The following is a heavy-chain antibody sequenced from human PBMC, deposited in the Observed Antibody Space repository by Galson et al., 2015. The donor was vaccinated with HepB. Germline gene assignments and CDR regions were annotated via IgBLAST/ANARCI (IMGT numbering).Heavy chain of an antibody. CDR1: GYTFTSYD. J-gene: IGHJ6*03. CDR2: MNPNSGNA. CDR3: AIARYGGYYVGYYYMDV. D-gene: IGHD5-12*01. Sequence: SVKVSCKASGYTFTSYDINWVRQATGQGLEWMGWMNPNSGNAGYAQKFQGRVTMTRNTSISTAYMELSSLRSEDTAVYYCAIARYGGYYVGYYYMDVWGKGTTVTVSS. V-gene: IGHV1-8*01.